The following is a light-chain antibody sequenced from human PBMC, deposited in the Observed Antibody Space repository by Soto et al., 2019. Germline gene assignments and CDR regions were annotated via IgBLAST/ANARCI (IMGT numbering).Light chain of an antibody. CDR2: GAS. Sequence: IVLTQSPGTLSLSPGERATLSCRASQSVTTQLAWYQQKPGQAPRLIIHGASSRATGVPDRNTGSGSGTDFTLSISRLEPEDFAVYYCQQYGGSTRTFGQGTKVEIK. J-gene: IGKJ1*01. V-gene: IGKV3-20*01. CDR3: QQYGGSTRT. CDR1: QSVTTQ.